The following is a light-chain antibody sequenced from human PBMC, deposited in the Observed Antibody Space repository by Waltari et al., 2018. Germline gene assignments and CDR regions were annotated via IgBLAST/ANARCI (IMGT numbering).Light chain of an antibody. CDR1: SRAVGSYDL. J-gene: IGLJ3*02. V-gene: IGLV2-23*02. Sequence: QSALTQSASVSGSPGQSITISCTGTSRAVGSYDLFSWYQQLPGRAPTLILFGVAKRPSGISDRFSGSKSGNTASLTISGLQSEDEAHYYCSSYTQSRTRVFGGGTKLTVL. CDR3: SSYTQSRTRV. CDR2: GVA.